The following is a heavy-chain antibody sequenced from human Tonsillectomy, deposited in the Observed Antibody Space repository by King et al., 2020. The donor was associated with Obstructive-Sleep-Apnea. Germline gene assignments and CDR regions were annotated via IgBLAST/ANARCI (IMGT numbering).Heavy chain of an antibody. CDR1: GGSISSYY. CDR3: ARHERDDSSGYYYLYYFDY. Sequence: VQLQESGPGLVKPSETLSLTCTVSGGSISSYYWSWIRQPPGKGLGWIGYIYYSGSTNYKPSLQIRVTISVDTSKNQFSLKLGSVTSADTAVYYCARHERDDSSGYYYLYYFDYWGQGTLITVSS. V-gene: IGHV4-59*08. CDR2: IYYSGST. D-gene: IGHD3-22*01. J-gene: IGHJ4*02.